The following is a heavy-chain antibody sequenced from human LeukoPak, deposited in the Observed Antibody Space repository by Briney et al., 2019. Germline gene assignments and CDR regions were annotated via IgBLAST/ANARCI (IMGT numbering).Heavy chain of an antibody. Sequence: GGSLRLSCAASGFIFSSSWMSWVRQAPGKGLEWVANIKQDGSEKYYVDSVKGRFTISRDNAKNSLYLQMNSLRAEDTAVYYCARDGAAASFFDYWGQGTLVTVSS. CDR3: ARDGAAASFFDY. J-gene: IGHJ4*02. V-gene: IGHV3-7*01. CDR2: IKQDGSEK. D-gene: IGHD6-13*01. CDR1: GFIFSSSW.